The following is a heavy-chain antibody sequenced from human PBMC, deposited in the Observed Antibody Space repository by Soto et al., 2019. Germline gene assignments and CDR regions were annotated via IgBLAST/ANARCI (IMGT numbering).Heavy chain of an antibody. D-gene: IGHD2-15*01. Sequence: PGGSLRLSCASSGFTFSTFDMHWVRQAPGKGLEWVSVIGTAGDTYYAASVKGRFTISRDDAKDSFYLQMNSLRAEDTAVYYCSRGGARAGFAYDNWGRRAMVTVSS. CDR1: GFTFSTFD. CDR3: SRGGARAGFAYDN. V-gene: IGHV3-13*01. J-gene: IGHJ3*02. CDR2: IGTAGDT.